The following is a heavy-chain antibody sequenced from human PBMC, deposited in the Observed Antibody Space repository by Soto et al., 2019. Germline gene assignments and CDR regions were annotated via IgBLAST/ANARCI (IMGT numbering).Heavy chain of an antibody. J-gene: IGHJ4*02. CDR3: ARDVYRYGHSDY. CDR1: GGSISSGDYY. CDR2: IYYSGST. D-gene: IGHD5-18*01. V-gene: IGHV4-31*03. Sequence: QVQLQESGPGLVKPSQTLSLTCTVSGGSISSGDYYWSWIRQHPGKGLEWIGYIYYSGSTYYNPSLRSRGTIPIDTSKNSFCLSLSAVTAAVTAVYYCARDVYRYGHSDYWGEVTLVTVSS.